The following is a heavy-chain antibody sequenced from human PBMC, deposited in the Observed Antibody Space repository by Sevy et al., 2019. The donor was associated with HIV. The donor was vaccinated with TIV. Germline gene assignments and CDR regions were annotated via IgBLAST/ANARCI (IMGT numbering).Heavy chain of an antibody. CDR3: AREPVIAAAGTFDY. J-gene: IGHJ4*02. Sequence: GGSLRLSCAASGFTFSSYSMNWVRQAPGKGLEWVSYISSSSGTIYYADSVKGRFTISRDNAKNSLYLQMNSLRAEDTAVYYCAREPVIAAAGTFDYWGQGTLVTVSS. V-gene: IGHV3-48*01. CDR2: ISSSSGTI. D-gene: IGHD6-13*01. CDR1: GFTFSSYS.